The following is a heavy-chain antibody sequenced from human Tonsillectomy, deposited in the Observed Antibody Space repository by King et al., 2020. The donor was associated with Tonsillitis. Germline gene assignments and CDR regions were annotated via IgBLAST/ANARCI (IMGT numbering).Heavy chain of an antibody. Sequence: TLKESGPVLVKPTETLTLTCTVSGFSLTNDRMGVSWIRQPPGKALEWLAHIFSNDEKSYSTSLKRRLTISKDTSTSQVVLTMTNLDPLDNTTNYLTRYLKRKPTTARDTSNRQVFLTMTNMYPVDTATYYCARWSSNNSADWFDPWGQGTLVTVSS. D-gene: IGHD5-18*01. CDR1: GFSLTNDRMG. J-gene: IGHJ5*02. CDR2: IFSNDEK. CDR3: TRYLKRKPTTARDTSNRQVFLTMTNMYPVDTATYYCARWSSNNSADWFDP. V-gene: IGHV2-26*01.